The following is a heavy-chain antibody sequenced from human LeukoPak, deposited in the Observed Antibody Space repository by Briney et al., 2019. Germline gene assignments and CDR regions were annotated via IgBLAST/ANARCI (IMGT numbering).Heavy chain of an antibody. CDR2: IDYSGTT. CDR1: GDSISSYY. CDR3: ARTENYIPEDWFDP. J-gene: IGHJ5*02. Sequence: PSETPSLTCTVSGDSISSYYWSWIRQPPGKGLEWIGYIDYSGTTNYNPSLKSRVTMSVDTSKNQFSLKLSSVTAADTAVYYCARTENYIPEDWFDPWGQGTVVTVSS. D-gene: IGHD5-24*01. V-gene: IGHV4-59*08.